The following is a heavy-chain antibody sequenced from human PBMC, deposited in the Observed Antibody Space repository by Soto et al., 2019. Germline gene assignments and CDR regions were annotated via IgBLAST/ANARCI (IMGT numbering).Heavy chain of an antibody. Sequence: QLQLQESGPGLVKPSETLSLTCTVSGGSISSSSYYWGWIRQPPGKGLEWIGSIYYSGSTYYNPSLKSRVTISVDTSKNQFSLKLSSVTAADTAVYYCARHGWRYTVTDYFDYWGQGTLVTVSS. CDR3: ARHGWRYTVTDYFDY. V-gene: IGHV4-39*01. D-gene: IGHD4-17*01. CDR2: IYYSGST. J-gene: IGHJ4*02. CDR1: GGSISSSSYY.